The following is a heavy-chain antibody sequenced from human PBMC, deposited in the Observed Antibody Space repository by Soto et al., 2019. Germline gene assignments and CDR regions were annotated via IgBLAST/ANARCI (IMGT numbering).Heavy chain of an antibody. Sequence: QVQLVQSGAEVKKPGSSVKVSCKASGGTFSSYAISWVRQAPGQGLEWMGGIIPIFGTANYAQEFQGRVTITADESTSTAYMELSSLRSEDTAVYYCASGPYFKREIGLDYWGQGTLVTVSS. J-gene: IGHJ4*02. CDR2: IIPIFGTA. CDR3: ASGPYFKREIGLDY. V-gene: IGHV1-69*01. CDR1: GGTFSSYA. D-gene: IGHD3-10*01.